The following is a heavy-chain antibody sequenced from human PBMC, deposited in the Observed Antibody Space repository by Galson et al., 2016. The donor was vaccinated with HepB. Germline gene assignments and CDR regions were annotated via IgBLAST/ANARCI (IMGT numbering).Heavy chain of an antibody. CDR2: IYHTGTT. CDR3: ARAAVVPGARMVFDP. J-gene: IGHJ5*02. Sequence: SETLSLTCTVSGGSLTSSSWWTWVRQPPGRGLEWIGEIYHTGTTNNNPFLSSRFTLSIDKSSNQFSLNLTSATAADTAVYYCARAAVVPGARMVFDPWGQGTLVTVSS. D-gene: IGHD2-2*01. V-gene: IGHV4-4*02. CDR1: GGSLTSSSW.